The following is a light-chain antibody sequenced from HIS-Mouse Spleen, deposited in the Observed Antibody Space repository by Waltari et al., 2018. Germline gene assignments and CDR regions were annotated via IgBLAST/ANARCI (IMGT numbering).Light chain of an antibody. CDR1: ALPKKY. Sequence: SYELTQPPSVSVSPGQTARITGSGDALPKKYAYWYQQKSGQAPVLVIYEDSKRPSGIPERFPGSSSETMATLTISGAQVEDEADYYCYSTDSSGNHRVFGGGTKLTVL. CDR3: YSTDSSGNHRV. V-gene: IGLV3-10*01. J-gene: IGLJ2*01. CDR2: EDS.